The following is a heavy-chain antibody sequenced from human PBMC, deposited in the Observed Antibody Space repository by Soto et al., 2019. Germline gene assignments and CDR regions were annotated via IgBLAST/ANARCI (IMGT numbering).Heavy chain of an antibody. CDR2: ISGSGGST. V-gene: IGHV3-23*01. CDR3: AKGEPGIAPNWFDP. D-gene: IGHD6-13*01. Sequence: EVQLLESGGGLVQPGGSLRLSCAASGFTFSSYAMSWVRQAPGKGLEWVSAISGSGGSTYYADSVKGRFTISRDNSKNTREQQRNSRRAEDTAVEYCAKGEPGIAPNWFDPWGQGTPVTVSS. CDR1: GFTFSSYA. J-gene: IGHJ5*02.